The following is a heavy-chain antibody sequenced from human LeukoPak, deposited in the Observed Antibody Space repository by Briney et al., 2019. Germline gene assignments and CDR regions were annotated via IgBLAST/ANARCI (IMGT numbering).Heavy chain of an antibody. V-gene: IGHV3-48*01. Sequence: GGSLRLSCAASGFTFSSYSMNWVRQAPGKGLEWVSYISSSSSTIYYADSVKGRFTISRDNAKNSLYLQMNSLRAEDTAVYYCARGDPIAVAGRNWFDPWGQGTLVTVSS. J-gene: IGHJ5*02. CDR3: ARGDPIAVAGRNWFDP. D-gene: IGHD6-19*01. CDR1: GFTFSSYS. CDR2: ISSSSSTI.